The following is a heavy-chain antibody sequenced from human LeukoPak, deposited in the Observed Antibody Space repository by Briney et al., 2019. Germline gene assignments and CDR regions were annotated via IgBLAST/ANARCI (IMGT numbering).Heavy chain of an antibody. CDR1: GFTFSSYA. CDR3: ARERIQLWSKDAFDS. V-gene: IGHV3-30*04. D-gene: IGHD5-18*01. J-gene: IGHJ3*02. CDR2: ISYDGSNK. Sequence: PGGSLRLSCAASGFTFSSYAMHWVRQAPGKGLEWVAVISYDGSNKYYADSVKGRFTISRDNSKNTLYLQMNSLRAEDTAVYYCARERIQLWSKDAFDSWSQGTMATVSS.